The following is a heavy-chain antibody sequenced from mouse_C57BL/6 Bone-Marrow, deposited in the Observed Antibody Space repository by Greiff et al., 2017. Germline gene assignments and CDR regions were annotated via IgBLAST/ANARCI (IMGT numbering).Heavy chain of an antibody. J-gene: IGHJ1*03. CDR3: ARWDYYGPYWYFDV. CDR1: GYTFTSYW. CDR2: IDPSDSET. V-gene: IGHV1-52*01. D-gene: IGHD1-2*01. Sequence: QVQLQQPGAELVRPGSSVKLSCKASGYTFTSYWMHWVKQRPIQGLEWIGNIDPSDSETHYTQTFKDKATLTVDKSSSTAYMQLSSLTSEDSAVYYCARWDYYGPYWYFDVWGTGTTVTVAS.